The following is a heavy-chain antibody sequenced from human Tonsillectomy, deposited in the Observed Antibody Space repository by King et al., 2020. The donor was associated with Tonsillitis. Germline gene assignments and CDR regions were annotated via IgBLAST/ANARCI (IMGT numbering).Heavy chain of an antibody. CDR2: ICSSSSTI. CDR1: GFTFSTYS. V-gene: IGHV3-48*01. J-gene: IGHJ4*02. CDR3: ARTYYFDY. Sequence: QLVQSGGGLVQPGGSLRLSCAASGFTFSTYSMNWVRQSPGKGREWFSYICSSSSTIYDADSVKGRFTITRDNAKNSLYLQMNSLRAEDTAVYYCARTYYFDYWGQGTLVTVSS.